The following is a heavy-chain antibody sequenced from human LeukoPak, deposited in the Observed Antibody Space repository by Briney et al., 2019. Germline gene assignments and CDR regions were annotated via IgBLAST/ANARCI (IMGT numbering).Heavy chain of an antibody. CDR1: GYTFTSYG. V-gene: IGHV1-18*01. CDR3: ARHGLRVKVVVVPAAISWFDP. CDR2: ISAYNGNT. D-gene: IGHD2-2*02. Sequence: ASVKVSCKASGYTFTSYGISWVRQAPGQGLEWMGWISAYNGNTNYAQKLQGRVTMTTDTPTSTAYMELRSLRSDDTAVYYCARHGLRVKVVVVPAAISWFDPWGQGTLVTVSS. J-gene: IGHJ5*02.